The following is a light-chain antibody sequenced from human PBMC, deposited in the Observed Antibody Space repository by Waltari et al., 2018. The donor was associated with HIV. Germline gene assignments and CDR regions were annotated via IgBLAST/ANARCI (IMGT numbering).Light chain of an antibody. Sequence: QSVLTQPTQASVTPGQRVTIACSGSNSNIGSTTENWYKQGPGTAPKLRIYQTSESPSCVPDLFSGSKAGSSAYLAISGLQSADDCYSYLAAWDGSLLGGLFCGGTKLTVL. CDR1: NSNIGSTT. V-gene: IGLV1-44*01. CDR2: QTS. CDR3: AAWDGSLLGGL. J-gene: IGLJ2*01.